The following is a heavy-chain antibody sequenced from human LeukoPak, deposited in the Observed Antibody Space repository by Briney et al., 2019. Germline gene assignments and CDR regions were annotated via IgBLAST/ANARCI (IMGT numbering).Heavy chain of an antibody. Sequence: HPGGSLRLSCAASGFTFSSNEMNWVRQAPGKGLEWLSYISGSGNTIYYADSVKGRFTISRDNAKNSLFLQMNSLRAEDTAVYYCASGVHYSRGWNDIWGQGTMVTVSS. J-gene: IGHJ3*02. D-gene: IGHD6-19*01. CDR2: ISGSGNTI. CDR1: GFTFSSNE. V-gene: IGHV3-48*03. CDR3: ASGVHYSRGWNDI.